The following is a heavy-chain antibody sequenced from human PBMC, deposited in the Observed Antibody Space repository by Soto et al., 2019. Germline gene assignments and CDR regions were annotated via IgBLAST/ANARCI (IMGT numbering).Heavy chain of an antibody. V-gene: IGHV3-21*01. CDR3: ARDSPHTWHDYGDYYRGSRNAFDI. CDR1: GFTFSSYS. Sequence: EVQLVESGGGLVKPGGSLRLSCAASGFTFSSYSMNWVRQAPGKGLEWVSSISSSSSYIYYADSVKGRFTISRDNAKNSLELQMNSLRAEDPAVYYCARDSPHTWHDYGDYYRGSRNAFDIWGQGTMVTVSS. J-gene: IGHJ3*02. D-gene: IGHD4-17*01. CDR2: ISSSSSYI.